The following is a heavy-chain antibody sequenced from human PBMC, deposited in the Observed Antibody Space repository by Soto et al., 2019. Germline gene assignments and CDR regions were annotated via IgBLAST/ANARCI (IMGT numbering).Heavy chain of an antibody. CDR2: IKSKTDGGTT. V-gene: IGHV3-15*01. D-gene: IGHD2-15*01. J-gene: IGHJ4*02. Sequence: EVQLVESGGGLVKPGGSLRLSCAASGFTFSNAWMSWVRQAPGKGLEWVGRIKSKTDGGTTDYAAPVNGRFTISRDDSKNTLYLQMNSLKTEDTAVYYCTTWEFCSGGSCSAFDYWGQGTLVTVSS. CDR1: GFTFSNAW. CDR3: TTWEFCSGGSCSAFDY.